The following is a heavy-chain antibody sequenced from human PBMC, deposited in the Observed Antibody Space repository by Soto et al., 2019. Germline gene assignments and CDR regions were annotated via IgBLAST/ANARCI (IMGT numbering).Heavy chain of an antibody. CDR3: ARGEGDYGSGRGGFDP. D-gene: IGHD3-10*01. Sequence: QVQLVQSGAEVKKPGSSVKVSCKASGGTFSSYAISWVRQAPGQGLEWMGGIIPIFGTANYAQKFQGRVTITADEYTSTEYVELGSLRSEDTAVYYCARGEGDYGSGRGGFDPWGQGTLGTVSS. V-gene: IGHV1-69*01. CDR1: GGTFSSYA. J-gene: IGHJ5*02. CDR2: IIPIFGTA.